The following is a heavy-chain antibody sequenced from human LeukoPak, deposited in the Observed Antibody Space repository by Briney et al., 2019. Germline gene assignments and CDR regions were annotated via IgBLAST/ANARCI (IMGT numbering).Heavy chain of an antibody. CDR3: AKGSVPVVAMNAFEI. CDR1: GFTFSSYN. CDR2: ITSTGTYT. J-gene: IGHJ3*02. Sequence: GGSLRLSCAASGFTFSSYNMNWVRQAPGKGLEWVSSITSTGTYTFYADSVKGRFTISRDNSKNTLYLQMNSLRAEDTAVYYCAKGSVPVVAMNAFEIWGQGTMVTVSS. D-gene: IGHD2-2*01. V-gene: IGHV3-21*04.